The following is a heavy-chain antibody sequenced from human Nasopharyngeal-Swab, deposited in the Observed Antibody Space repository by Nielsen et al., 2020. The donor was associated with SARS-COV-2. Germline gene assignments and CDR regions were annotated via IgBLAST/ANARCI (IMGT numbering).Heavy chain of an antibody. CDR1: GDSITNGDYY. CDR2: IYHSGST. J-gene: IGHJ6*02. V-gene: IGHV4-30-4*01. D-gene: IGHD3-10*01. Sequence: SETLSLTCTVSGDSITNGDYYWSWIRQPPGKGLEWIAYIYHSGSTYCRPSLKSRLSISVDTSKNQFSLSLTSVTAADTAMYYCARYYVSGMFGMDVWGPGTAVTVSS. CDR3: ARYYVSGMFGMDV.